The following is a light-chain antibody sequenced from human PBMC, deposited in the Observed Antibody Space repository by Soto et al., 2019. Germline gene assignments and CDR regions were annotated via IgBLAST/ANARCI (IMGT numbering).Light chain of an antibody. Sequence: IQMTQSPSTLSASVGDRVAITCRASQSIGIWLAWYQQKPGKAPRFLIYKASSVESGVSSRFSGSGYGTEFTITISSLQPDDFATYYCQQYNDYSWTFGQGTKVDIK. CDR1: QSIGIW. CDR2: KAS. J-gene: IGKJ1*01. V-gene: IGKV1-5*03. CDR3: QQYNDYSWT.